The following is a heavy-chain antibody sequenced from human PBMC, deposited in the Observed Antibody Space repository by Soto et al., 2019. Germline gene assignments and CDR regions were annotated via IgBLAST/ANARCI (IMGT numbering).Heavy chain of an antibody. Sequence: QVKLVQSGAEVKMPGASVKVSCKASGYTFTSYGIIWVRQAPGQGLEWMGWINPYNGNTKYAQKLQGRVTMTTDTSTSTAYKELRSPRSDDTAVYYCAKGAGWEPQYYFDYWGQGTLVTVSS. CDR2: INPYNGNT. J-gene: IGHJ4*02. CDR3: AKGAGWEPQYYFDY. V-gene: IGHV1-18*01. D-gene: IGHD1-26*01. CDR1: GYTFTSYG.